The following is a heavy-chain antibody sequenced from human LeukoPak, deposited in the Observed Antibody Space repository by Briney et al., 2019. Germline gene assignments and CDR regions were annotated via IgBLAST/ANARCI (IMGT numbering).Heavy chain of an antibody. Sequence: PSETLSLTCAVYGGSFSGYYWSWIRQPPGKGLEWIGEINHSGSTNYNPSLKSRVTISVDTSKNQSSLKLSSVTAADTAVYYCARAGVGSSSSFDYWGQGTLVTVSS. J-gene: IGHJ4*02. CDR2: INHSGST. CDR1: GGSFSGYY. D-gene: IGHD6-6*01. CDR3: ARAGVGSSSSFDY. V-gene: IGHV4-34*01.